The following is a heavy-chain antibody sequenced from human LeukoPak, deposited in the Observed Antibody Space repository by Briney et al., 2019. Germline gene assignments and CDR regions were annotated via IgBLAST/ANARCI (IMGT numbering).Heavy chain of an antibody. CDR2: ISNDGNNK. V-gene: IGHV3-30*18. D-gene: IGHD2-2*03. CDR1: GFTFSHYG. J-gene: IGHJ4*02. Sequence: PGGSLRLSCVASGFTFSHYGMHWVRQAPGKGLEWVAVISNDGNNKDYADSVKGRFTISRDNSKNTLYLQMNSLRAEDTAVYYCAKDGYCSTTSCYPNHFDSWGLGTLVTVSS. CDR3: AKDGYCSTTSCYPNHFDS.